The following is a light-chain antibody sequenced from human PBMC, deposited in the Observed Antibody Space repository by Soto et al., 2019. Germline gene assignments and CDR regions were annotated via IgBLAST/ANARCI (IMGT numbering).Light chain of an antibody. Sequence: QSALTQPRSVSGSPGQSVTISCTGTSSDVGGYNSVSWYQQHPGKAPKLMIYDGSKRPSGVPDRFSGSKSGNTASLTISGLQAEDEAYYYCCSSAGTYTSVFGGGTKLTVL. V-gene: IGLV2-11*01. CDR1: SSDVGGYNS. CDR3: CSSAGTYTSV. CDR2: DGS. J-gene: IGLJ3*02.